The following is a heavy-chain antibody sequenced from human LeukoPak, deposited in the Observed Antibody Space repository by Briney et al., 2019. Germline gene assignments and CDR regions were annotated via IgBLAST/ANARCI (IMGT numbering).Heavy chain of an antibody. J-gene: IGHJ4*02. V-gene: IGHV3-48*04. CDR2: ISSSGSTI. Sequence: GGSLRLSCAASGFTFSSYNMNWVRQAPGKGLEWVSYISSSGSTIYYADSVKGRFTISRDNAKNSLYLQMNSLRAEDTAVYYCARENRNSRSFDYWGQGTLVTVSS. CDR3: ARENRNSRSFDY. CDR1: GFTFSSYN. D-gene: IGHD1/OR15-1a*01.